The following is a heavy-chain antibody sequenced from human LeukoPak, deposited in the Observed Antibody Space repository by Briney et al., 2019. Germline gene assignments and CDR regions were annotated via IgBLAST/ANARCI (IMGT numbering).Heavy chain of an antibody. CDR3: AKPVAATLSAENASTDY. CDR1: GFTVSSNY. CDR2: IYSGGST. J-gene: IGHJ4*02. V-gene: IGHV3-53*01. Sequence: GGSLRLSCAASGFTVSSNYMSWVRQAPGKGLEWVSVIYSGGSTYYADSVKGRFTISRDNSKNTLYLQMNSLRAEDTAVYYCAKPVAATLSAENASTDYWGQGTLVTVSS. D-gene: IGHD2-15*01.